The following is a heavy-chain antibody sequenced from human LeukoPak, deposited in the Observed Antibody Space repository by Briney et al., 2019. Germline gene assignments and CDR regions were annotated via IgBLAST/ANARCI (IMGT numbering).Heavy chain of an antibody. CDR2: INHSGST. D-gene: IGHD3-9*01. V-gene: IGHV4-34*01. Sequence: PSETLSLTCAVYGGSFSGYYWSWIRQPPGKGLEWIGEINHSGSTNYNPSLKSRVTISVDTSKNQFSLKLSSVTAADTAVYYCARGRRSRLRYFDWLSLNWFDSWGQGTLVTVSS. CDR1: GGSFSGYY. CDR3: ARGRRSRLRYFDWLSLNWFDS. J-gene: IGHJ5*01.